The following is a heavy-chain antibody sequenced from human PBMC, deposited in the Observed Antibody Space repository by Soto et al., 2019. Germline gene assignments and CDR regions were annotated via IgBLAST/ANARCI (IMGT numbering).Heavy chain of an antibody. V-gene: IGHV1-3*01. Sequence: QVQLVQSGGEVKKPGASVKVSCKASGYIFSKYAIHWVRQVPGHKLEWMGWLNVGTGNTKYSQKFQGRVTITRDTSGTTAYIELHSLTSADTAVYYCARESRAFFLWFDPWGQGTLVTVSS. CDR2: LNVGTGNT. J-gene: IGHJ5*02. CDR3: ARESRAFFLWFDP. CDR1: GYIFSKYA.